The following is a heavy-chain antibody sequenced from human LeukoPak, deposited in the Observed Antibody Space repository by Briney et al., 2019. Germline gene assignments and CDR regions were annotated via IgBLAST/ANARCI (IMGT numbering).Heavy chain of an antibody. V-gene: IGHV5-51*01. Sequence: GESLKISCKGSGYSFTSYWIGWVRQMPGKGLEWMGIIYPGDSDTRYSPSFQGQVTISADKSSSTAYLQWSSLKASDTAMYYCARIYYDFWSGYFAYFDYWGQGTLATVSS. CDR3: ARIYYDFWSGYFAYFDY. J-gene: IGHJ4*02. CDR1: GYSFTSYW. D-gene: IGHD3-3*01. CDR2: IYPGDSDT.